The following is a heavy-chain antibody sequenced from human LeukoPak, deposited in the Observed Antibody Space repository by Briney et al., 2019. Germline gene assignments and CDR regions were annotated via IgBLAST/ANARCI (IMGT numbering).Heavy chain of an antibody. CDR2: IYTSGST. D-gene: IGHD3-16*01. CDR3: ALGYYYYGMDV. V-gene: IGHV4-4*07. J-gene: IGHJ6*02. Sequence: SETLSLTCTVSGGSIISYYWSWIRQPAGKGLEWIGRIYTSGSTNYNPSLKSRVTMSVDTSKNQFSLKLSSVTAADTAVYYCALGYYYYGMDVWGQGTTVTVSS. CDR1: GGSIISYY.